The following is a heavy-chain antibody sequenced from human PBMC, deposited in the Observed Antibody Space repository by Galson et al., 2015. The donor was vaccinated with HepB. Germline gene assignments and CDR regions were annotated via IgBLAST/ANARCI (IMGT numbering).Heavy chain of an antibody. CDR2: ISAYNGNT. V-gene: IGHV1-18*01. D-gene: IGHD3-3*01. CDR3: ARDLRFLEQPTDGCWFDP. Sequence: SVKVSCKASGYTFTSYGISWVRQAPGQGLEWMGWISAYNGNTNYAQKLQGRVTMTTDTSTSTAYMELRSLRSDDTAVYYCARDLRFLEQPTDGCWFDPWGQGTLVTVSS. J-gene: IGHJ5*02. CDR1: GYTFTSYG.